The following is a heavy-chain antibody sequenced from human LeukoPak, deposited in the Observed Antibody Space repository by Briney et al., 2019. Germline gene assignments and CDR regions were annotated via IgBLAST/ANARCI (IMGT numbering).Heavy chain of an antibody. J-gene: IGHJ3*02. CDR3: SRDGGEGGNSAFDI. Sequence: GGSLRLSCAVSGFTFINYGLNWVRQAPGKGLEWVGRIRRGANSYTTEYAASVKGRFTISRDDSKNSLYLHMNSLKTEDTAVYHCSRDGGEGGNSAFDIWGQGTLVTVSS. CDR2: IRRGANSYTT. D-gene: IGHD3-16*01. CDR1: GFTFINYG. V-gene: IGHV3-72*01.